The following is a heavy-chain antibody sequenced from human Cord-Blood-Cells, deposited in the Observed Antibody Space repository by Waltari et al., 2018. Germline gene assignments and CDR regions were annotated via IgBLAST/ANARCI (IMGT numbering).Heavy chain of an antibody. D-gene: IGHD6-13*01. Sequence: QVQLQQWGAGLLKPSETLSLTCAVYGGSFSGYYWSWIRQPPGKGQGWIGENNHSGRTNYNPSLKSRVTIAGDTSKNQFSLKLSSLTAADTAVYYCARARGYSRTVDYWGQGTLVTVSS. CDR2: NNHSGRT. CDR1: GGSFSGYY. J-gene: IGHJ4*02. V-gene: IGHV4-34*01. CDR3: ARARGYSRTVDY.